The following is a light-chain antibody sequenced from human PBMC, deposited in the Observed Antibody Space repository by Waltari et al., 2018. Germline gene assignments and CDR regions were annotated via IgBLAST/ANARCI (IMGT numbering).Light chain of an antibody. CDR2: DAS. V-gene: IGKV3-11*01. J-gene: IGKJ2*01. Sequence: EIVLTQSPATLSLSPGERATLSCRASQSVSSSLAWYQHKPGQAPMLLIYDASNRATGTPARFSGSGSGTDFTLTISSLEPEDFAVYFCQQRSNWPRTFGQGTKLEIK. CDR3: QQRSNWPRT. CDR1: QSVSSS.